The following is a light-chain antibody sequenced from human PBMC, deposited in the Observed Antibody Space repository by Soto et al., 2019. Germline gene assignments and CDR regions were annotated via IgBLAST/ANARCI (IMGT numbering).Light chain of an antibody. J-gene: IGKJ1*01. CDR2: AAS. V-gene: IGKV3-20*01. CDR1: QSISSNY. CDR3: RQYGDSPWT. Sequence: EIVLTQSPVTLSLSPWERSTLSCRSSQSISSNYLAWYQQKPGQAPRLLIYAASSRATGIPDRFSGSGSGTDFTLTISRLEPEDFAVYYCRQYGDSPWTFGQGTKVDIK.